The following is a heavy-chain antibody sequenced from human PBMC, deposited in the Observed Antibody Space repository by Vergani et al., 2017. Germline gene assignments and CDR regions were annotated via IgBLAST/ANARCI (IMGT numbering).Heavy chain of an antibody. Sequence: QVQLVQSGTELKKSGASVRVSCTTSGYTFTGFHIHWVRQAPGQGLQWLGWINPYSGATTYGQDVQGRVTMTWDTSISTVYLNFNRVTSADTAMYFCARDFRVDVTDEFDHWGQGTLVIDSS. CDR2: INPYSGAT. V-gene: IGHV1-2*02. CDR1: GYTFTGFH. J-gene: IGHJ4*02. D-gene: IGHD3-3*01. CDR3: ARDFRVDVTDEFDH.